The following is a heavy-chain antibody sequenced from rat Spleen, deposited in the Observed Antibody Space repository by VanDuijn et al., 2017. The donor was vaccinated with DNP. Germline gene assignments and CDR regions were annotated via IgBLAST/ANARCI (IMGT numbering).Heavy chain of an antibody. CDR3: TRGAGSPYWSFDF. J-gene: IGHJ1*01. V-gene: IGHV5-25*01. CDR2: ISTGGGST. CDR1: GFTFSNYD. D-gene: IGHD5-1*01. Sequence: EVQLVESGGGLVQPGGSVKLSCAASGFTFSNYDMAWVRQAPTKGLEWVASISTGGGSTYFGDSVKGRFTISRDNAKSTLYLQMNSLRSEDTATYYCTRGAGSPYWSFDFWGPGTMVTVSS.